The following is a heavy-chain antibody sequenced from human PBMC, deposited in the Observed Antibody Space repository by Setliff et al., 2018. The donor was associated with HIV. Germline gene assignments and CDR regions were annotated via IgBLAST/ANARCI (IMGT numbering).Heavy chain of an antibody. CDR3: ARDEPKNTEAAPAY. V-gene: IGHV1-24*01. CDR2: FDPEDDET. Sequence: ASVKVSCKVSGYSLTELSIHWVRQAPGEGLEWMGGFDPEDDETVYAEKFQGRVTMTEDTSTDTAYMALSSLRSEDTAMYYCARDEPKNTEAAPAYWGQGTLVTVSS. CDR1: GYSLTELS. D-gene: IGHD6-6*01. J-gene: IGHJ4*02.